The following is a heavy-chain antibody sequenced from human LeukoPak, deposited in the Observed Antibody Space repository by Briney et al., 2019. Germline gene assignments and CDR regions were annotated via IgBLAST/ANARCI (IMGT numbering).Heavy chain of an antibody. J-gene: IGHJ4*02. V-gene: IGHV1-2*02. Sequence: ASVKVSCKASGYTFTGYYMHGVRQAPGQGLEWMGWINPNSGGTNYAQKFQGRVTMTRDTSISTAYMELSRLRSDDTAVYYCARDVLDGYYYDSSGYFDYWGQGTLVTVSS. CDR2: INPNSGGT. D-gene: IGHD3-22*01. CDR3: ARDVLDGYYYDSSGYFDY. CDR1: GYTFTGYY.